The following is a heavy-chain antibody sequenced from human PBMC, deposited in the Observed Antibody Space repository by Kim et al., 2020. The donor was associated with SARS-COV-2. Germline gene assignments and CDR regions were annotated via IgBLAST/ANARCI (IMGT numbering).Heavy chain of an antibody. J-gene: IGHJ5*02. V-gene: IGHV4-34*01. CDR1: GGSFSGYY. Sequence: SETLSLTCAVYGGSFSGYYWSWIRQPPGKGLEWIGEINHSGSTNYNPSLKSRVTISVDTSKNQFSLKLSSVTAADTAVYYCAREKGRTFDPWGQGTLVTVSS. CDR2: INHSGST. CDR3: AREKGRTFDP.